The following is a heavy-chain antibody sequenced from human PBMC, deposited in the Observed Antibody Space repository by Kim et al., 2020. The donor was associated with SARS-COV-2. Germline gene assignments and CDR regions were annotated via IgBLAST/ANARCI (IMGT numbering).Heavy chain of an antibody. CDR3: ARRPRRWIQLWSSFDY. D-gene: IGHD5-18*01. CDR2: INHSGST. Sequence: SETLSLTCAVYGGSFSGYYWSWIRQPPGKGLEWIGEINHSGSTNYNPSLKSRVTISVDTSKNQFSLKLSSVTAADTAVYYCARRPRRWIQLWSSFDYWGQGTLVTVSS. CDR1: GGSFSGYY. J-gene: IGHJ4*02. V-gene: IGHV4-34*01.